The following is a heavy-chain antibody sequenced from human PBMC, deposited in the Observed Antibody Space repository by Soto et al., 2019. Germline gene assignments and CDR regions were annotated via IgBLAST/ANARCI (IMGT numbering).Heavy chain of an antibody. CDR2: INAGNGNT. CDR1: GYTFTSYA. D-gene: IGHD6-13*01. CDR3: AREQQLAYYYYYMDV. Sequence: ASVKVSCKASGYTFTSYAMHWVRQAPGQRLEWMGWINAGNGNTKYSQKFQGRVTITRDTSASTAYMELSSLRSEDTAVYYCAREQQLAYYYYYMDVWGKGTTVTVSS. V-gene: IGHV1-3*01. J-gene: IGHJ6*03.